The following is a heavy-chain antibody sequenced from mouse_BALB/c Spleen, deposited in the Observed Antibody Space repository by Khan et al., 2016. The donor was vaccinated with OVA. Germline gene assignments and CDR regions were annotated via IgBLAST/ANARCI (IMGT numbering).Heavy chain of an antibody. Sequence: EVELVEAGPGLVKPSQSLSLTCTVTGYSITSDYAWNWIRQFPGNKLEWMGYISYSGRTSYNPSLKSRIPITRDTSKNQFFLQLNSVTTEDTATYYCARSVTITTVVATDFDYWGQGTTLTVSS. CDR1: GYSITSDYA. CDR2: ISYSGRT. V-gene: IGHV3-2*02. D-gene: IGHD1-1*01. J-gene: IGHJ2*01. CDR3: ARSVTITTVVATDFDY.